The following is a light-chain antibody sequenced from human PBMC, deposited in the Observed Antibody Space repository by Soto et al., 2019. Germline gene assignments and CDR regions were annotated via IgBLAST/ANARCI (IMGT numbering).Light chain of an antibody. CDR1: QSIRSW. J-gene: IGKJ1*01. V-gene: IGKV1D-12*01. CDR3: LHTFSFPRT. Sequence: DIQMTQSPSSLSASVGDRVTITCRASQSIRSWLAWYQQKPGKAPKLLIYAASSLQSGVPSRFSGSGSGAEFILTINPLQAEDFATYYCLHTFSFPRTFGQGTKVDIK. CDR2: AAS.